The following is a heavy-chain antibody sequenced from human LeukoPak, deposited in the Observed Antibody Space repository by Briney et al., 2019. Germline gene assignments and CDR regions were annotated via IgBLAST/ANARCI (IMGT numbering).Heavy chain of an antibody. CDR1: GFAFHNYA. J-gene: IGHJ6*02. CDR2: INWNSDTK. V-gene: IGHV3-9*01. Sequence: PGGSLRLSCVGSGFAFHNYAMHWVRRPPGKGLEWVSAINWNSDTKAYADSVKGRFTISRDRARNSLYLQMDSLRPEDTALYYCAKDTGGNGAYFYAMDVWGQGTSVNVSS. CDR3: AKDTGGNGAYFYAMDV. D-gene: IGHD4-23*01.